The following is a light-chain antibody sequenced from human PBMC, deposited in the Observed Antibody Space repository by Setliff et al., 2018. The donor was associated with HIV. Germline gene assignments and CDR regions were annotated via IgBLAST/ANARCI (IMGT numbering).Light chain of an antibody. J-gene: IGLJ1*01. CDR2: DVS. Sequence: QSALTQPRLVSGSPGQSVTISCTGTSSDVGGYNYVSWYQQHPGKAPKLMIYDVSKRPSGVPDRFSGSKSGNTASLTISGLQAEDEADYYCCSYAGNYTYVFGTGTKVTVL. V-gene: IGLV2-11*01. CDR1: SSDVGGYNY. CDR3: CSYAGNYTYV.